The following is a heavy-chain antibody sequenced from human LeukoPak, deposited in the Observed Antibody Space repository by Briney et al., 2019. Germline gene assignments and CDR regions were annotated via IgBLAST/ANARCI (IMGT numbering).Heavy chain of an antibody. V-gene: IGHV3-74*01. CDR2: INGDGGRT. J-gene: IGHJ4*02. CDR3: ARETSQDYFDS. Sequence: PGGSLRLSCAASGFSFSSYWMHWVRQAPGKGLVWVSRINGDGGRTYYADSVKGRFTISRDNAKNTLYVQMNSLRAEDTAVYYCARETSQDYFDSWGQGTLVTVSS. CDR1: GFSFSSYW.